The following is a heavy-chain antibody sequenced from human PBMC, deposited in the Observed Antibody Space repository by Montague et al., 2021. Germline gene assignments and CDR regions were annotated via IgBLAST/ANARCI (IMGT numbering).Heavy chain of an antibody. CDR3: ARWGGVEFFDWSVAWH. D-gene: IGHD3/OR15-3a*01. J-gene: IGHJ4*02. V-gene: IGHV3-48*03. Sequence: TKYYADSVKGRFTISRDNPKSSLYLEMNSLRVEDTAVYYCARWGGVEFFDWSVAWHWGQGTLVTV. CDR2: TK.